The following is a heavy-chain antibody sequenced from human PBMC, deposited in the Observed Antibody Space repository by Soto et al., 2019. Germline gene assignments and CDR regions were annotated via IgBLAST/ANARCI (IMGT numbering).Heavy chain of an antibody. CDR3: ARAAAGGYSAYEVFDY. CDR2: IYHSGST. D-gene: IGHD5-12*01. CDR1: GGSISSSNW. J-gene: IGHJ4*02. V-gene: IGHV4-4*02. Sequence: SETLSLTCAVSGGSISSSNWWSWVRQPPGKGLEWIGEIYHSGSTNYNPSLKSRVTISVDKSKNQFSLKLSSVTAADTAVYYWARAAAGGYSAYEVFDYSGQGTLVTVSS.